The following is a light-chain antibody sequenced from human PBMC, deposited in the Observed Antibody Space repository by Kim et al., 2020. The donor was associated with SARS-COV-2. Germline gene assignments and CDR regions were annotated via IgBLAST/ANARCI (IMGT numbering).Light chain of an antibody. V-gene: IGKV3-11*01. CDR2: DTS. CDR1: QSVGRF. CDR3: QQRDSWPPYT. Sequence: EIVLTQSPATLSLSPGERATLSCRASQSVGRFLAWYQQKPGQAPRLLIYDTSNRATDIPARFSGSGSGTDFTLTIDSLEAEDFAVYYCQQRDSWPPYTFGQGTKLEI. J-gene: IGKJ2*01.